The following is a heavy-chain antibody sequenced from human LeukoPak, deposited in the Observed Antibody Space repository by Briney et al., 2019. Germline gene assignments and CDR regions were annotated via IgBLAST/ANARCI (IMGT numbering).Heavy chain of an antibody. D-gene: IGHD3-22*01. CDR1: GFTFSNAW. V-gene: IGHV3-15*04. CDR3: ATYRFYYDSSGFDY. Sequence: GGSLRLSCAASGFTFSNAWMSWVRQAPGKGLEWLGRIGSKTDGGTTDYAASVKGRFTISRDDSKNTLYLQMNSLKTEDTAVYYCATYRFYYDSSGFDYWGQGTLATVSS. CDR2: IGSKTDGGTT. J-gene: IGHJ4*02.